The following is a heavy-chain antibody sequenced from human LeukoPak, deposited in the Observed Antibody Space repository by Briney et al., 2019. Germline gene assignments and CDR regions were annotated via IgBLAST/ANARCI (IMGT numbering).Heavy chain of an antibody. V-gene: IGHV5-51*01. CDR1: GYSFTSYW. J-gene: IGHJ4*02. D-gene: IGHD2-15*01. CDR2: IYPGDSDT. Sequence: GESLQISCQGSGYSFTSYWIGWVRQLPGKGLEWMGIIYPGDSDTRYSPSFQGQVTISADKSISTAYLQWSSLKASDTAMYYCARRRYCSGGSCYTFDYWGQGTLVTVSS. CDR3: ARRRYCSGGSCYTFDY.